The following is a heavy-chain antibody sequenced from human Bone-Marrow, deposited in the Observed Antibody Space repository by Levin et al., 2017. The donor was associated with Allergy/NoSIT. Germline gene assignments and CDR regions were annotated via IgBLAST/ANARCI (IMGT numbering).Heavy chain of an antibody. CDR2: LFRGGNE. D-gene: IGHD1-26*01. CDR3: VGDGDSGSYYGFGY. J-gene: IGHJ4*02. Sequence: HSGGSLRLSCEVSGFAVTGSYVSWVRQAPGKGLEWVSTLFRGGNEYYAESVEGRFTMSRDEVKNAGFLKTSSLRAEATAGYHCVGDGDSGSYYGFGYWGQGTPVTVTS. V-gene: IGHV3-53*01. CDR1: GFAVTGSY.